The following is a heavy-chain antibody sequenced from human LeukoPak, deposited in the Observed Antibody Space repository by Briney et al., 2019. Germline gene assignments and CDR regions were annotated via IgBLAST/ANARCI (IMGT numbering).Heavy chain of an antibody. D-gene: IGHD2-2*01. CDR1: GYTFTSYY. CDR3: ARDLQDIVVVPAPQDVYYYYYYMDV. J-gene: IGHJ6*03. Sequence: PAASVKVSCKASGYTFTSYYMHWVRQAPGQGLEWMGIINPSGGSTSYAQKFQGRVTMTRDTSISTAYMELSRLRSDDTAVYYCARDLQDIVVVPAPQDVYYYYYYMDVWGKGTTVTVSS. CDR2: INPSGGST. V-gene: IGHV1-46*01.